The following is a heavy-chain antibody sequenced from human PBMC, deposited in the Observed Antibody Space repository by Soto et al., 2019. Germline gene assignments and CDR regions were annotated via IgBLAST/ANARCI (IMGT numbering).Heavy chain of an antibody. D-gene: IGHD6-13*01. CDR2: IYYSGST. Sequence: SETLSLTCTVSGGSISSGGYYWSWIRQHPGKGLDWIGYIYYSGSTYYNPSLKSRVTISVDTSKNQFSLKLSSVTAADTAVYYCARDASIAAVYGMDVWGQGTTVTVSS. CDR3: ARDASIAAVYGMDV. CDR1: GGSISSGGYY. V-gene: IGHV4-31*03. J-gene: IGHJ6*02.